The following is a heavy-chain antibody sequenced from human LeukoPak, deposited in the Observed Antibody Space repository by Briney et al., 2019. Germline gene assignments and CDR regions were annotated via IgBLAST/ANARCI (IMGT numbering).Heavy chain of an antibody. CDR2: IYPADSST. V-gene: IGHV5-51*01. D-gene: IGHD3-10*01. Sequence: GESLLISCKASGSCFSNYWIGWVRQLPGKGPEWVGFIYPADSSTRYSPSFQGQVTISADKSISTAYLQWSSLKASDTAMYYCARRYYHTTEFDPWGQGTPVTVSS. CDR1: GSCFSNYW. J-gene: IGHJ5*02. CDR3: ARRYYHTTEFDP.